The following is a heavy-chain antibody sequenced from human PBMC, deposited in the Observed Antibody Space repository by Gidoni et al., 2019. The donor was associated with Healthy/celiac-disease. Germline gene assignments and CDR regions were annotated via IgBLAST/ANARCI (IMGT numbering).Heavy chain of an antibody. V-gene: IGHV3-30-3*01. CDR3: ARVLYYDILTGFDY. Sequence: QVQLVESGGGVVQPGRSLRLSCAASGFTFSSYAMPWVRQAPGKGLEWVAVISYDGSNKYYADSVKGRFTISRDNSKNTLYLQMNSLRAEDTAVYYCARVLYYDILTGFDYWGQGTLVTVSS. CDR2: ISYDGSNK. J-gene: IGHJ4*02. CDR1: GFTFSSYA. D-gene: IGHD3-9*01.